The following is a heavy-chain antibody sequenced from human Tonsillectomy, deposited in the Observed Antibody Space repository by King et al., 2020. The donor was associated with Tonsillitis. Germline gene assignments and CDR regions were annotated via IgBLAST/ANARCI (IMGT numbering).Heavy chain of an antibody. D-gene: IGHD2-15*01. CDR3: ARVGLYCSGGSCGLDN. J-gene: IGHJ4*02. Sequence: VQLVESGGGLVKPGGSLRLSCTASGFTFGSYSMTWVRQAPGKGLQWVSSISSRSSYIYSADSVKGRFTISRDNAKESLYLQMNSLRAEATARYYCARVGLYCSGGSCGLDNWGPGTLVTVS. CDR1: GFTFGSYS. CDR2: ISSRSSYI. V-gene: IGHV3-21*01.